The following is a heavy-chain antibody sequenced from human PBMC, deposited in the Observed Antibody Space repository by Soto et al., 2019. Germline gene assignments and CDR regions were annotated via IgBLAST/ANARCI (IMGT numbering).Heavy chain of an antibody. D-gene: IGHD5-12*01. CDR2: INHSGST. Sequence: SETLSLTCAVYGGSFSGYYWSWIRQPPGEGLEWIGEINHSGSTNYNPSLKSRVTISVDTSKNQFSLKLSSVTAADTAVYYCARDRADIVATIRSDYYYMDVWSKGTTVT. CDR1: GGSFSGYY. CDR3: ARDRADIVATIRSDYYYMDV. J-gene: IGHJ6*03. V-gene: IGHV4-34*01.